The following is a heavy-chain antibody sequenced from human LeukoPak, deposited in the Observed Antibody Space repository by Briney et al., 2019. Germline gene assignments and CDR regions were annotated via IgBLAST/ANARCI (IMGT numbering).Heavy chain of an antibody. D-gene: IGHD5-12*01. Sequence: SETLSLTCAVYGGSFSGYYCSWIRQPPGKGLEWIGEINHSGSTNYNPSLKSRVTISVDTSKNQFSLKLSSVTAADTAVYYCARGGWLRLRAYFDYWGQGTLVTVSS. CDR3: ARGGWLRLRAYFDY. CDR1: GGSFSGYY. J-gene: IGHJ4*02. V-gene: IGHV4-34*01. CDR2: INHSGST.